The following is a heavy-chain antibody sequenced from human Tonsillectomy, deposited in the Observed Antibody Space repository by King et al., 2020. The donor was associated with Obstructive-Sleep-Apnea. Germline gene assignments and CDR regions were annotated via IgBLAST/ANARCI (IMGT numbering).Heavy chain of an antibody. CDR3: ARDLDGGYYFQPFDY. V-gene: IGHV3-21*01. CDR1: GFTFSSYS. D-gene: IGHD3-22*01. J-gene: IGHJ4*02. Sequence: VQLVESGGGLVKPGGSLRLSCAASGFTFSSYSMNWVRQAPGKGLEWVSSISSSSSYIYYADSVKGRFTISRDNAKNSLYLQMNSLRAEYTAVYYCARDLDGGYYFQPFDYWGQGTLVTVSS. CDR2: ISSSSSYI.